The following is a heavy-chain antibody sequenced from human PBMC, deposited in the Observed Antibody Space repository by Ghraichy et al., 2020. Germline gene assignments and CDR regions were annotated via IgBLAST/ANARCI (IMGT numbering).Heavy chain of an antibody. CDR3: AREGYGDFFDY. CDR1: GFTFSSYW. V-gene: IGHV3-7*01. Sequence: GGSLRLSCAASGFTFSSYWMSWVRQAPGKGLEWVANIKQDGSAKYYVDSVKGRFTISRDNAKQSLYLQMNSLRAEDTAVYYCAREGYGDFFDYWGQGTLVTVSS. J-gene: IGHJ4*02. CDR2: IKQDGSAK. D-gene: IGHD4-17*01.